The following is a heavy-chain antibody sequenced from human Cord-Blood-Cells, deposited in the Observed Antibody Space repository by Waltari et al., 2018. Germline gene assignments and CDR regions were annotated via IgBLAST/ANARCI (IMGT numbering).Heavy chain of an antibody. V-gene: IGHV1-2*04. J-gene: IGHJ3*02. CDR2: INPNSGGT. CDR1: GYTFTGYY. CDR3: ARSKDGQWLVTHDAFDI. Sequence: QVQLVQSGAEVKKPGASVKVSCKASGYTFTGYYMHSVRHAPGQGLEWMGWINPNSGGTNYAQKFQGWVTMTRDTSISTAYMELSRLRSDDTAVYYCARSKDGQWLVTHDAFDIWGQGTMVTVSS. D-gene: IGHD6-19*01.